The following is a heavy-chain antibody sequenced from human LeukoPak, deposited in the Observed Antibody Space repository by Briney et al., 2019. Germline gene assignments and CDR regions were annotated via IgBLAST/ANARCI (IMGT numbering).Heavy chain of an antibody. D-gene: IGHD4-17*01. V-gene: IGHV7-4-1*02. J-gene: IGHJ3*02. CDR1: GYTFTSYA. Sequence: RASVKVSCKASGYTFTSYAMNWVRQAPGQGLEWMGWINTNTGNPTYAQGFTGRFVFSLDTSVSTAYLQISSLKAEDAAVYYCARDDGDYYTDAFDIWGQGTMVTVSS. CDR3: ARDDGDYYTDAFDI. CDR2: INTNTGNP.